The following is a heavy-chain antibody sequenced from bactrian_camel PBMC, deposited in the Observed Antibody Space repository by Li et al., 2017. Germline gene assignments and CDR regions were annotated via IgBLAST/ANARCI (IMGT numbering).Heavy chain of an antibody. CDR3: AATPSGGYCSFQYHFEPER. Sequence: QVQLVESGGGSVPRGGSLRLSCVAPKLAFSNCGWEWHRQVAGKRREWVARISRDEEPTYADFVRGRFTISLDNGKNTLDLQMNNLKLEDSGMYCCAATPSGGYCSFQYHFEPERWGQGTQVTVS. J-gene: IGHJ4*01. V-gene: IGHV3S1*01. CDR1: KLAFSNCG. D-gene: IGHD2*01. CDR2: ISRDEEP.